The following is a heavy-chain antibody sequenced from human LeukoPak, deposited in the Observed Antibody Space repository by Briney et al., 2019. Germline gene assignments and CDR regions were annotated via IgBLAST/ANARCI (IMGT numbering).Heavy chain of an antibody. CDR1: GGSISSGDYY. V-gene: IGHV4-30-4*01. D-gene: IGHD6-13*01. Sequence: SETLSLTCTVSGGSISSGDYYWSWIRQPPGKGLEWIGYIYYSGSTYYNPSLKSRVTISVDTSKNQFSLKLSSVTAADTAVYYCARDSSSWYGHWFDPWGQGTLVTVSS. J-gene: IGHJ5*02. CDR3: ARDSSSWYGHWFDP. CDR2: IYYSGST.